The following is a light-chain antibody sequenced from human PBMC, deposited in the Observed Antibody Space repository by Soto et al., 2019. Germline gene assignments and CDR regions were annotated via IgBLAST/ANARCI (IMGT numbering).Light chain of an antibody. Sequence: EIVLTQSPGTLSLSPGERDTLSCRVSQNLGTLYLAWFQQKSGQAPRLLIYSASRRATGIPDRFTGSGSGTDFTLTINRVEPEDFAVYFCQQYAGSPRTFGQGTKVDIK. V-gene: IGKV3-20*01. J-gene: IGKJ1*01. CDR3: QQYAGSPRT. CDR2: SAS. CDR1: QNLGTLY.